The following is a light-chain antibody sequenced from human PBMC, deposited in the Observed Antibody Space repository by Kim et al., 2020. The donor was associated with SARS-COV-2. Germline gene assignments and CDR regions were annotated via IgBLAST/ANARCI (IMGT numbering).Light chain of an antibody. CDR3: ATWDTSLSNVV. CDR2: END. CDR1: NSNIGGNI. Sequence: GQTVTISCSGSNSNIGGNIVSWYQRHQGIAPPTLIFENDQRYPAMPARFSASKSGTSATLDITGLQPGDEDDYYCATWDTSLSNVVFGEGTQLTVL. V-gene: IGLV1-51*01. J-gene: IGLJ2*01.